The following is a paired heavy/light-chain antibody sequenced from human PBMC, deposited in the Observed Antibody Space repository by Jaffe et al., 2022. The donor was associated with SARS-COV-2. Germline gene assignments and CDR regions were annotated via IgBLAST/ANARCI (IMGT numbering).Light chain of an antibody. J-gene: IGKJ1*01. CDR3: QQYNNWWT. Sequence: EIVMTQSPATLSVSPGERATLSCRASQSVSSNLAWYQQKPGQAPRLLIYSASTRATGFPARFSGSGSGTEFTLTISSLQSEDFAVYYCQQYNNWWTFGQGTKVEI. CDR2: SAS. V-gene: IGKV3-15*01. CDR1: QSVSSN.
Heavy chain of an antibody. CDR3: ARAVNTLIET. V-gene: IGHV3-30-3*01. D-gene: IGHD3-22*01. CDR2: ISYDGSNE. J-gene: IGHJ4*02. Sequence: QVQVVESGGGVVQPGRSLRLSCAASGFTFSSSAMHWVRQAPGKGLEWVAVISYDGSNEFYADSVKGRFTLSRDNSKNTLYLQMNSLGPEDTAVYYCARAVNTLIETWGQGTLVTVSS. CDR1: GFTFSSSA.